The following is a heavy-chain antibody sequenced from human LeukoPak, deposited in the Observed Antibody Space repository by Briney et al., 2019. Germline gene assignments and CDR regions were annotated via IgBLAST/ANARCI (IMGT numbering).Heavy chain of an antibody. D-gene: IGHD1-26*01. CDR2: IYYSGST. J-gene: IGHJ4*02. CDR1: GGPIRSGDYY. V-gene: IGHV4-30-4*01. Sequence: SETLSLTCTVSGGPIRSGDYYWSWIRQPPGKGLEWIGYIYYSGSTNYNPSLKSRVTISIDTSKNQFSLKLSSVTAADTAVYYCVRETYSGSQRGFDYWGQGTLVTVSS. CDR3: VRETYSGSQRGFDY.